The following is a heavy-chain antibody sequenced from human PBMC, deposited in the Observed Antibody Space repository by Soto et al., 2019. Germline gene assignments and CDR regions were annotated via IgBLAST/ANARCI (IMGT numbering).Heavy chain of an antibody. CDR1: GYTFTDYS. CDR3: ARVEEDYGGKGYFAY. Sequence: ASVNVSCKSSGYTFTDYSMYWVRQAPGQGLEWMGRINPNTGGTNSAQKFQGRVTLTRDTSINTVYMELSRLRSDDTAVYYCARVEEDYGGKGYFAYWGQATLVTVSS. J-gene: IGHJ4*02. D-gene: IGHD4-17*01. CDR2: INPNTGGT. V-gene: IGHV1-2*02.